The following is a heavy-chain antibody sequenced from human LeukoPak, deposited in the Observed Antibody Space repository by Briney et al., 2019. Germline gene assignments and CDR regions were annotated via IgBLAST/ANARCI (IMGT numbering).Heavy chain of an antibody. V-gene: IGHV2-5*02. CDR2: IYWDDDK. Sequence: SGPTQVNPTQNLTLTCTFSGFSLSTSGVGVGWIRQPPGKALEWLALIYWDDDKRYSPSLKSRLTITKDTSKNQVVLTMTNMDPVDTATYYCAHSLLTTVTTFPFDYWGQGNLVTVSS. D-gene: IGHD4-17*01. J-gene: IGHJ4*02. CDR1: GFSLSTSGVG. CDR3: AHSLLTTVTTFPFDY.